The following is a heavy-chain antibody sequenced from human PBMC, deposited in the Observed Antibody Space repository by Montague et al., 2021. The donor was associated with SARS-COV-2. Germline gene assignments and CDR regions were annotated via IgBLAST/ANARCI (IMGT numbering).Heavy chain of an antibody. Sequence: SETLSLTCTVSGGSISSSCYYWGWIRQPPGKELEWIGNHYYSGSSYYNPSLKSRVTISVDTSKNQFSLKLSAVTAADTAVYDCARSWGQWLLWWYYFDYWGQGTLVTVSS. CDR2: HYYSGSS. V-gene: IGHV4-39*01. J-gene: IGHJ4*02. CDR1: GGSISSSCYY. D-gene: IGHD6-19*01. CDR3: ARSWGQWLLWWYYFDY.